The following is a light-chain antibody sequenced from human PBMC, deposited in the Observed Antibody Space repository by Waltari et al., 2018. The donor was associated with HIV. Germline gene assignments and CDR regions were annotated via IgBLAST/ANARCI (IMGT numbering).Light chain of an antibody. V-gene: IGLV1-44*01. CDR1: HIGINT. CDR2: TDD. J-gene: IGLJ1*01. Sequence: QSVLTQPPSASGTPGQRVTISCSGSHIGINTVSGYQHVPGTAPKLLIYTDDQRPFGVPDRFSASKSGTSASLVISGLLSEDEAEYYCAVWDDSLNHVFGTGTKVTVL. CDR3: AVWDDSLNHV.